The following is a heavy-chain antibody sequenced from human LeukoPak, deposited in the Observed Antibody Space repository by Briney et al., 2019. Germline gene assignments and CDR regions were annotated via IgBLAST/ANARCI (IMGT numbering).Heavy chain of an antibody. CDR1: GGSISSGDYY. V-gene: IGHV4-30-4*01. Sequence: SQTLSLTCTVSGGSISSGDYYWSWIRQPPEKGLEWIGYIYYSGSTYYNPSLKSRVTISVDTSKNQFSLKLSSVTAADTAVYYCARRYCTNGVCYLFDYWGQGTLVTVSS. CDR3: ARRYCTNGVCYLFDY. J-gene: IGHJ4*02. D-gene: IGHD2-8*01. CDR2: IYYSGST.